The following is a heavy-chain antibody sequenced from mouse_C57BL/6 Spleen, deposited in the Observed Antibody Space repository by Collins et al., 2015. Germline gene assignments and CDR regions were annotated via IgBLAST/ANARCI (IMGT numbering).Heavy chain of an antibody. CDR2: IDPSDSYT. CDR1: GYTFTSYW. Sequence: QVQLQQPGAELVRPGTSVKLSCKASGYTFTSYWMHWVKQRPGQGLEWIGVIDPSDSYTNYNQKFKGKATLTVDTSSSTAYMQLSSLTSEDSAVYYCARLRWFAYWGPGTLVTVSA. V-gene: IGHV1-59*01. J-gene: IGHJ3*01. CDR3: ARLRWFAY. D-gene: IGHD1-1*01.